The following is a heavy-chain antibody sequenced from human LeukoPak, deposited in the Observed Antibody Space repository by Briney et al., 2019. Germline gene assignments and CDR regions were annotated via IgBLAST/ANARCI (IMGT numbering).Heavy chain of an antibody. CDR1: GFTFSSYG. CDR2: IRYDGSNK. J-gene: IGHJ4*02. CDR3: AKGDRGYSYGCSLDY. V-gene: IGHV3-30*02. D-gene: IGHD5-18*01. Sequence: GGSLRLSCAASGFTFSSYGMLWVRQAPGKGLEWVAFIRYDGSNKYYADSVKGRFAISRDNSKNTLYLQMNSLRAEDTAVYYCAKGDRGYSYGCSLDYWGQGTLVTVSS.